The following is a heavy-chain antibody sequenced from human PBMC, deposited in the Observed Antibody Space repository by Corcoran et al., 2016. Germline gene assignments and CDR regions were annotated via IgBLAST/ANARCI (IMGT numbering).Heavy chain of an antibody. J-gene: IGHJ6*02. D-gene: IGHD2-2*01. Sequence: QVQLVQSGAEVKKPGASVKVSCKASGYTFTSYYIHWVRQAPGQGLEWMGIINPSGGSTSYAQKFQGRVTMTRDTSTSTVYMELSSLRSEDTAVYYVARAQWGGPAAMVYYYYGMDVWGQGTTVTVSS. CDR1: GYTFTSYY. CDR3: ARAQWGGPAAMVYYYYGMDV. V-gene: IGHV1-46*01. CDR2: INPSGGST.